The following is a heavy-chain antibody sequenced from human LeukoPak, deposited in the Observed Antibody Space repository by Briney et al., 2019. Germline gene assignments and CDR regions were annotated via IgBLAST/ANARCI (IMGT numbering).Heavy chain of an antibody. V-gene: IGHV4-34*01. D-gene: IGHD3-10*01. Sequence: SETLSLTCAVYGGSFSGYYWSWIRQPPGKGLEWIGSIYHSGSTYYNPSLKSRVTISVDTSKNQLSLKLSSVTAADTAVYYCARVGLGSGSQAVDYWGQGTLVTVSS. CDR1: GGSFSGYY. CDR3: ARVGLGSGSQAVDY. J-gene: IGHJ4*02. CDR2: IYHSGST.